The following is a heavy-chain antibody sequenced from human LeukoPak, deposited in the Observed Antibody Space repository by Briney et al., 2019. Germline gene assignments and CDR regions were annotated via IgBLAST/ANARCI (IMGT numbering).Heavy chain of an antibody. CDR1: GGSISSGDYY. D-gene: IGHD3-10*01. CDR3: ARGVWFGEPFFDY. Sequence: SETLSLTCTVSGGSISSGDYYWRWIRQPPGKGLEWIGYIYYSGSTYYNPSLKSRVTISVDTSKNQFSRKLSSVTAADTAVYYCARGVWFGEPFFDYWGQGTLVTVSS. CDR2: IYYSGST. J-gene: IGHJ4*02. V-gene: IGHV4-30-4*01.